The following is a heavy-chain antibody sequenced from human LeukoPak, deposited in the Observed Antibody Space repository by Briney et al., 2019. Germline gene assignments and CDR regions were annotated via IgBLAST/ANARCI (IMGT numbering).Heavy chain of an antibody. J-gene: IGHJ4*02. CDR2: IYPGDSDT. CDR1: GYSFTSYW. CDR3: ARQEGSGWLELCSFDY. Sequence: GESLKISCKGSGYSFTSYWIGWVRQMPGKGLEWMGIIYPGDSDTRYSPSFQGQVTISADKSISTAYLQWSSLKASDTAMYYCARQEGSGWLELCSFDYWGQGTLVTVSS. V-gene: IGHV5-51*01. D-gene: IGHD6-19*01.